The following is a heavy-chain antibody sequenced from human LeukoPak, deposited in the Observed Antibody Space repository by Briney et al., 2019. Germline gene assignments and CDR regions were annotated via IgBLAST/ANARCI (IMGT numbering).Heavy chain of an antibody. CDR3: ARDPDSSSWGYAFDI. V-gene: IGHV4-4*07. CDR2: IYNSGNT. Sequence: PSETLSPTCTVSGGSLSSYYCSWIRQPAGKGLGWIGRIYNSGNTNYNPSLKRRVTMSVDTSKNQFSLKLSSVTAADTAMYYCARDPDSSSWGYAFDIWGQGTMVTVSS. CDR1: GGSLSSYY. D-gene: IGHD6-13*01. J-gene: IGHJ3*02.